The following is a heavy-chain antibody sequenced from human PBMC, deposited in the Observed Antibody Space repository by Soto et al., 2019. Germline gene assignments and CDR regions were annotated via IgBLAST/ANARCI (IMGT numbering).Heavy chain of an antibody. V-gene: IGHV3-30*18. CDR2: ISYDGSTK. CDR3: AKDWDGFTVTGYTYGMDV. J-gene: IGHJ6*02. Sequence: PGGSLRLSCAASGFTFSNYGMHWVRQAPGKGLEWVALISYDGSTKLYADSFKCRFAISRDDPQNSLFLQMDSLRPEDTAVYFCAKDWDGFTVTGYTYGMDVWGQGTTVTVSS. CDR1: GFTFSNYG. D-gene: IGHD6-13*01.